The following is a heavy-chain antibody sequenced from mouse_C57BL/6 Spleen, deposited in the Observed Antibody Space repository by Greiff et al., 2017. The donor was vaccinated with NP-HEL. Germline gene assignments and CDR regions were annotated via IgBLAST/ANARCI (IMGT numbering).Heavy chain of an antibody. Sequence: QVQLKESGAELMKPGASVKLSCKATGYTFTGYWIEWVKQRPGHGLEWIGEILPGSGSTNYNEKFKGKATFTADTSSNTAYMQLSGLTTEDSAIYYCARSEVLRYFDYWGQGTTLTVSS. CDR2: ILPGSGST. D-gene: IGHD1-1*01. CDR1: GYTFTGYW. V-gene: IGHV1-9*01. CDR3: ARSEVLRYFDY. J-gene: IGHJ2*01.